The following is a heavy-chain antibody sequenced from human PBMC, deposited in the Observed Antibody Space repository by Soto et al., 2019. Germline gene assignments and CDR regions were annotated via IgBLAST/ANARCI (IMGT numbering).Heavy chain of an antibody. CDR2: MNPNSGNT. D-gene: IGHD6-6*01. Sequence: QVQLVQSGAAVKKPGASVKVSCKASGYTFTSYDINWVRQATGQGLEWMGWMNPNSGNTGYAQKFQGRVTTTRNTSISTAYMELSSLRSEDTAVYYCARSPHIAARHYYCYGTDVWGQGPTVTVSS. CDR3: ARSPHIAARHYYCYGTDV. CDR1: GYTFTSYD. J-gene: IGHJ6*02. V-gene: IGHV1-8*01.